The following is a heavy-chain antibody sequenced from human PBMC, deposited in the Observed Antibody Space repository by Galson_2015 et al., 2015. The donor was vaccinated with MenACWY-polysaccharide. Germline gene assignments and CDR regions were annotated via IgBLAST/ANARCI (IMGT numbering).Heavy chain of an antibody. CDR3: TADVPESLSQIDY. CDR1: GYTFNSAW. D-gene: IGHD1-14*01. Sequence: SLRLSCAGSGYTFNSAWMNWVRQVPGKGLEWVARIRTQSEGRTAYATPVKGRFTISRDDSNNALYLHMNNLKPEDTAMYYCTADVPESLSQIDYWGQGTLVTVSS. V-gene: IGHV3-15*01. CDR2: IRTQSEGRT. J-gene: IGHJ4*02.